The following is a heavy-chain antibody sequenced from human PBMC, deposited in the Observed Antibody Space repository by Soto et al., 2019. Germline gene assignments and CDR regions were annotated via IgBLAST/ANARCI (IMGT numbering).Heavy chain of an antibody. D-gene: IGHD3-22*01. CDR2: INPSGGST. J-gene: IGHJ4*02. CDR1: GYTFTSYY. CDR3: AWNHYYDSSGYPT. V-gene: IGHV1-46*01. Sequence: GASVKLSCKASGYTFTSYYMHWVRQAPGQGLEWMGIINPSGGSTSYAQKFQGRVTVTRDTSTSTVYMELSSLRSEDTAVYYCAWNHYYDSSGYPTWGQGTLVTVSS.